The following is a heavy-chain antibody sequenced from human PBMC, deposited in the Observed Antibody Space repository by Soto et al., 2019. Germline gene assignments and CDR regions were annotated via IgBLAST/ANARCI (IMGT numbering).Heavy chain of an antibody. CDR1: GGSISTADYY. CDR3: VSDYDSGGYIGY. CDR2: IYYRGST. Sequence: QVQLHESGPGLVRPSQTLSLTCNVSGGSISTADYYWSWIRQPPGKGLEWIGYIYYRGSTYYNPSHESRVAISIDTSKNQFSLNLMSVTAADTAVYFCVSDYDSGGYIGYWGQGTLVTVSS. D-gene: IGHD3-22*01. J-gene: IGHJ4*02. V-gene: IGHV4-30-4*01.